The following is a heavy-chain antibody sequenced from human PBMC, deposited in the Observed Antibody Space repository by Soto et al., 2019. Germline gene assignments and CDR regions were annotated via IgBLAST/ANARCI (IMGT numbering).Heavy chain of an antibody. CDR3: VRGGGGGLFEH. V-gene: IGHV3-11*06. CDR1: GFPFNDYY. Sequence: GGSLRLSCATSGFPFNDYYMTWIRQAPGKGLEWLSHISPKSTFRNYADSVKGRFTISRDNTESSLFLQMNSLGIDDTAVYSCVRGGGGGLFEHWGQGVLVTVSS. D-gene: IGHD2-21*01. J-gene: IGHJ4*02. CDR2: ISPKSTFR.